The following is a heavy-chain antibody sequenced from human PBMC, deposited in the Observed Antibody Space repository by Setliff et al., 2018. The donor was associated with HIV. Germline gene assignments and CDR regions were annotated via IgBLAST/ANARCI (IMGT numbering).Heavy chain of an antibody. CDR3: ARGGNSRAAWFDS. CDR2: IHYTGSN. Sequence: SLTCSVSGGSITSGGHYWSWIRHLPGKGLEWIGYIHYTGSNFYNPSLTDRLTLSVDTSDNQFSLKLTSVTAADTAVYYCARGGNSRAAWFDSWGQGTLVTVSS. V-gene: IGHV4-31*02. CDR1: GGSITSGGHY. J-gene: IGHJ5*01. D-gene: IGHD5-12*01.